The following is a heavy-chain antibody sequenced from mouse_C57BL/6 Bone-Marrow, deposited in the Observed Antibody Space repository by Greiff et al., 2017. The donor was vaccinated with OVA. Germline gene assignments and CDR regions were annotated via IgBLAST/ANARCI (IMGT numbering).Heavy chain of an antibody. D-gene: IGHD2-2*01. CDR1: GYAFSSSW. Sequence: VQLQESGPELVKPGASVKISCKASGYAFSSSWMNWVKQRPGKGLEWIGRIYPGDGGTNYNGKFKGKATLTADKSSSTAYMQLSSLTSEDSAVYYCARIGMVTTGFAYWGQGTLVTVSA. V-gene: IGHV1-82*01. CDR3: ARIGMVTTGFAY. CDR2: IYPGDGGT. J-gene: IGHJ3*01.